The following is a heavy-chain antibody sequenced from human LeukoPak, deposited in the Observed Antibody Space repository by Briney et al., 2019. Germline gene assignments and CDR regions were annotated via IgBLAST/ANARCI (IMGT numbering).Heavy chain of an antibody. V-gene: IGHV3-23*01. J-gene: IGHJ6*03. CDR1: GFTFSSYA. CDR3: AKDGIVGANNYYYYMDV. CDR2: ISGSGGST. D-gene: IGHD1-26*01. Sequence: PGGSLRLSCAASGFTFSSYAMSWVRQAPGKGLQWVSAISGSGGSTYYADSVRGRFTISRDNSKNTLFLQMNSLRAEDTAVYYCAKDGIVGANNYYYYMDVWGKGTTVTVSS.